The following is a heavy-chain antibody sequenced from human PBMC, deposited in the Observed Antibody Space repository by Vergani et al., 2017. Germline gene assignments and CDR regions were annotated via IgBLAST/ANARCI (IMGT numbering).Heavy chain of an antibody. J-gene: IGHJ5*02. CDR1: GGSISSYY. CDR2: IYYSGST. Sequence: QVQLQESGPGLVKPSETLSLTCTVSGGSISSYYWSWVRQPPGKGLEWIGYIYYSGSTNYNPSLKSRVTISVDTSKNQFSLKLSSVTAADTAVYYCARDNCSGGSCDLDEGDNWFDPWGQGTLVTVSS. D-gene: IGHD2-15*01. V-gene: IGHV4-59*01. CDR3: ARDNCSGGSCDLDEGDNWFDP.